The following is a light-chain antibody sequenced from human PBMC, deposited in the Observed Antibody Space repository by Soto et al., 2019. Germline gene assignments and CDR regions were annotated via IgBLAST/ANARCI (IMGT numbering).Light chain of an antibody. V-gene: IGKV3-11*01. CDR1: QSISSD. CDR2: DAS. CDR3: QQRSSWPRT. Sequence: EIVLTQSPANLSLSPGERATLSCRASQSISSDLAWYQQKPGQAPRLFIYDASNRVTGIPARFRGSGSGTDFTLTISTLEPEDFAVYYCQQRSSWPRTFGQGTKVEIK. J-gene: IGKJ1*01.